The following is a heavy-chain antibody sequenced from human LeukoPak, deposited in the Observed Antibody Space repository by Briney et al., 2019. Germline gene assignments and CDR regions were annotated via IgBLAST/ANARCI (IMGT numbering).Heavy chain of an antibody. CDR3: ARGSDTAAGLY. D-gene: IGHD6-13*01. CDR1: GGSISRSSHY. CDR2: INHSRST. J-gene: IGHJ4*02. V-gene: IGHV4-39*06. Sequence: SETLSLTCTVSGGSISRSSHYWGWIRQPPGKGLEWIGEINHSRSTNYNPSLKSRVSISVDSSKNQFALKVSSVTAADTAVYYCARGSDTAAGLYWGQGTLVTVSS.